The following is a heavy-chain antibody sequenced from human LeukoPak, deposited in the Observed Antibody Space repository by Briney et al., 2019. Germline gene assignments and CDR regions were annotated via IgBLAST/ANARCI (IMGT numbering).Heavy chain of an antibody. V-gene: IGHV3-7*01. Sequence: GGSLRLSCEASGFTFSSAWMSWVRQAPGKGLEWVANIKQDGSEKYYVDSVKGRFTISRDNAKNSLYLQMNSLRAEDTAVYYCARDKPGIFSGSYPSDYWGQGTLVTVSS. J-gene: IGHJ4*02. CDR3: ARDKPGIFSGSYPSDY. CDR1: GFTFSSAW. CDR2: IKQDGSEK. D-gene: IGHD1-26*01.